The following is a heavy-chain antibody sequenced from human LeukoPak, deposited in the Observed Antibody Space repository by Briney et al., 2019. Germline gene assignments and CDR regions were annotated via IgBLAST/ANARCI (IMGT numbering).Heavy chain of an antibody. Sequence: GGSLRLSCAASGFTFSTYWMTWVRQAPGKGLEWVANIKQDGTDKYYVESVKGRFTISRDNAKNSLYLQMSSLRAEDTAIYYCARNMDTISYPLDYWDRGTLVTVSS. J-gene: IGHJ4*02. D-gene: IGHD5-18*01. CDR3: ARNMDTISYPLDY. CDR2: IKQDGTDK. V-gene: IGHV3-7*01. CDR1: GFTFSTYW.